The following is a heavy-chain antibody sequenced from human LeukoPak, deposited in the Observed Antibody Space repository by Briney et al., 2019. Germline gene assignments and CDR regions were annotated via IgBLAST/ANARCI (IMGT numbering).Heavy chain of an antibody. CDR3: ARGRTYRGYFDY. D-gene: IGHD2-2*02. Sequence: GGSLRLSCAASGFTFSSYAMHWVRQAPGKGLVWVAVISYDGSNKYYADSVKGRFTISRDNSKNTLYLQMNSLRAEDTAVYYCARGRTYRGYFDYWGQGTLVTVSS. CDR1: GFTFSSYA. V-gene: IGHV3-30-3*01. CDR2: ISYDGSNK. J-gene: IGHJ4*02.